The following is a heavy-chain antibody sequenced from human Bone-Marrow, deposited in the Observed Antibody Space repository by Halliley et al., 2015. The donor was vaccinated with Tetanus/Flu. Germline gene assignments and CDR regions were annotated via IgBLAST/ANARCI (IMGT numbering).Heavy chain of an antibody. D-gene: IGHD3-9*01. CDR3: AKEMTGPQDS. CDR2: INPEETTT. V-gene: IGHV3-74*01. Sequence: SLRLSCVDSEFTLRRYWVHWVRQTTGKGLVWVSRINPEETTTNYADSVKGRFTISRDNAKNIVYLQMNSLRVEDTAIYYCAKEMTGPQDSWGQGTLVTVSS. CDR1: EFTLRRYW. J-gene: IGHJ4*02.